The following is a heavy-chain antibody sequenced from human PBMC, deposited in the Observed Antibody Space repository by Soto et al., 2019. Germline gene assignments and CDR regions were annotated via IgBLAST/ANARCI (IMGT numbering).Heavy chain of an antibody. Sequence: GGSLRLSCAASGFTFSSYGMHWVRQAPGKGLEWVAVISYDGSNKYYADSVKGRFTISRDNSKNTLYLQMNSLRAEDTAVYYCAKDYDFWSGSLDYWGQGTLVTV. CDR2: ISYDGSNK. J-gene: IGHJ4*02. CDR1: GFTFSSYG. D-gene: IGHD3-3*01. V-gene: IGHV3-30*18. CDR3: AKDYDFWSGSLDY.